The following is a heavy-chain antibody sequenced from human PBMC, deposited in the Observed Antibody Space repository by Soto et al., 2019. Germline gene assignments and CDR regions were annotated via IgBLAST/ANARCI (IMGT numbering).Heavy chain of an antibody. CDR3: SRLSRNNRGTPFDY. CDR2: ISSKRYGGAA. J-gene: IGHJ4*02. V-gene: IGHV3-49*03. D-gene: IGHD3-10*01. CDR1: GFSFGDYA. Sequence: EVQLVESGGGLEHPGQSLRLSCTGFGFSFGDYAIIWFRQAPGKGPEWVGFISSKRYGGAAEYATSVKGRFTISRDDSKSIAYLQMNSLKIDDTAVYHCSRLSRNNRGTPFDYWGQGTQVTVSS.